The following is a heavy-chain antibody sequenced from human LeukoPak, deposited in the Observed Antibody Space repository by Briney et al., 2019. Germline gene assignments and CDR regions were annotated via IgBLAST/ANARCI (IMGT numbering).Heavy chain of an antibody. CDR2: IIPIFGTA. Sequence: SVKVSCKASGGTFSSYAISWVRQAPGQGLEWMGGIIPIFGTANYAQKFQGRVTITAAESTSTAYMELSSLRSEDTAAYYCARGGQGYYVPFQHWGQGTLVTVSS. V-gene: IGHV1-69*01. D-gene: IGHD2-15*01. J-gene: IGHJ1*01. CDR3: ARGGQGYYVPFQH. CDR1: GGTFSSYA.